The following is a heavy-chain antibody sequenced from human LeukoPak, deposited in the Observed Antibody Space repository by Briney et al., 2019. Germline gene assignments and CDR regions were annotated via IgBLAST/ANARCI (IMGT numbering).Heavy chain of an antibody. CDR3: ARADCTNGVCYP. V-gene: IGHV4-34*01. Sequence: PSETLSLTCAVYGGSFSGYYWSWIRQPPGKGLEWIGEISHSGSTNYNPSLTSRVTISVDTAKNQCSLKLSSVTAADTAVYYCARADCTNGVCYPWGQGTPVTVSS. CDR1: GGSFSGYY. J-gene: IGHJ4*02. D-gene: IGHD2-8*01. CDR2: ISHSGST.